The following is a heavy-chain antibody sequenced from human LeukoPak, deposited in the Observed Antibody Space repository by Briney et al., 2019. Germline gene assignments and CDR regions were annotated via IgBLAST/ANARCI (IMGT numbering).Heavy chain of an antibody. CDR1: GGSISSYY. V-gene: IGHV4-59*01. D-gene: IGHD3-10*01. J-gene: IGHJ5*02. CDR3: AKNPEGFGELLAWFDP. Sequence: SETLSLTCTVSGGSISSYYWSWIRQRPGKGLERIGYIYYSGSTNYNPSLKSRVTISVDTSKNQFSLKLSSVTAADTAVYYCAKNPEGFGELLAWFDPWGQGTLVTVSS. CDR2: IYYSGST.